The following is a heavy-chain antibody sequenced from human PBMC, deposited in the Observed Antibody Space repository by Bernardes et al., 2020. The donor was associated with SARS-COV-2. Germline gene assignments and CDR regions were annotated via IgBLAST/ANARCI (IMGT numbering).Heavy chain of an antibody. Sequence: ASVKVSCKASGYTFTSYGISWVRQAPGQGLEWMGWISAYNGNTNYAQKLQGRVTMTTDTSTSTAYMELRSLRSDDTAVYYCARVWDIVVVPAGSKRFDPWGQGTLVTVSS. CDR3: ARVWDIVVVPAGSKRFDP. V-gene: IGHV1-18*01. D-gene: IGHD2-2*01. CDR2: ISAYNGNT. J-gene: IGHJ5*02. CDR1: GYTFTSYG.